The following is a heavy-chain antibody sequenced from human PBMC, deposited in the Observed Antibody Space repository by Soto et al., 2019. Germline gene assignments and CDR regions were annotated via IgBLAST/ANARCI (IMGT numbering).Heavy chain of an antibody. J-gene: IGHJ3*02. CDR3: ARWDCSSTSCRANAFDI. CDR2: ISPYNAYA. CDR1: GYSFINYG. Sequence: ASVKVSCKASGYSFINYGITWVRQAPGQGLEWMGWISPYNAYANYAQSLQGRVTMTADTSASIAYMELRSLRSDDTAVYYCARWDCSSTSCRANAFDIWGQGTMVTVSS. V-gene: IGHV1-18*01. D-gene: IGHD2-2*01.